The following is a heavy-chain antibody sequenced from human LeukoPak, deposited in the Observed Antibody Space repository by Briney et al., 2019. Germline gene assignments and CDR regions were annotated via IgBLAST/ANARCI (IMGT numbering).Heavy chain of an antibody. V-gene: IGHV3-15*01. Sequence: GGSLRLSCAASGFTFSNAWMSWVRQAPGKGLEWVGRIKSKTDGGTTDYAAPVKGRFTISRDDSKNTLYLQMNSLKTEDTAVYYCTTDGYYYDSSGNNWYFDLWGRGTLVTVSS. D-gene: IGHD3-22*01. CDR1: GFTFSNAW. CDR2: IKSKTDGGTT. J-gene: IGHJ2*01. CDR3: TTDGYYYDSSGNNWYFDL.